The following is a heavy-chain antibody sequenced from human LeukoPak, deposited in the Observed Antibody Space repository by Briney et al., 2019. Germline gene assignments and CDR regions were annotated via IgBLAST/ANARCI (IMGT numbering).Heavy chain of an antibody. CDR3: AKDELRFYYYMDV. D-gene: IGHD1-7*01. CDR1: GFTCSSYA. Sequence: PGGSLRLSYAASGFTCSSYAMSWVRQAPGKGLEWVSVISGSGGSTYYADSVKGRFTISRDNSKNTLYLQMNSLRAEDTAVYYCAKDELRFYYYMDVWGKGTTVTVSS. J-gene: IGHJ6*03. CDR2: ISGSGGST. V-gene: IGHV3-23*01.